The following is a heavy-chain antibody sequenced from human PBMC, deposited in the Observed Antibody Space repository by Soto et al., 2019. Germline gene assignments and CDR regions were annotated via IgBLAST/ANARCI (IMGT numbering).Heavy chain of an antibody. V-gene: IGHV4-34*01. CDR3: ARGKAARLRPTDAFDI. J-gene: IGHJ3*02. D-gene: IGHD6-6*01. CDR2: INHSGST. Sequence: SETLSLTCAVYGGSFSGYYWSWIRQPPGKGLEWIGEINHSGSTNYNPSLKSRVTISVDTSKNQFSLKLSSVTAADTAVYYCARGKAARLRPTDAFDIWGQGTMVTVSS. CDR1: GGSFSGYY.